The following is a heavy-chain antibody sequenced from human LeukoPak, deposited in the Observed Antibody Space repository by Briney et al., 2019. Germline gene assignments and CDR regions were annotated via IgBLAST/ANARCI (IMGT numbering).Heavy chain of an antibody. V-gene: IGHV1-18*01. CDR1: GYTFTSYG. D-gene: IGHD6-13*01. CDR2: ISAHNGNT. CDR3: ASFSSSWYKYAFDI. J-gene: IGHJ3*02. Sequence: ASVKVSCKASGYTFTSYGISWVRQAPGQGLEWMGWISAHNGNTNYAQRLQGRVTMTTDTSTSTAYMELRSLRSDDTAVYYCASFSSSWYKYAFDIWGQGTMVTVSS.